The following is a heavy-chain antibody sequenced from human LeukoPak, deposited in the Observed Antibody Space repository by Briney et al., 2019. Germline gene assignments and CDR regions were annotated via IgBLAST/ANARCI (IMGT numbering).Heavy chain of an antibody. CDR1: GFTFSSYA. J-gene: IGHJ4*02. Sequence: PGGSLRLSCAASGFTFSSYAVSWVRQAPGKGLEWVSAISGSGGSTYYADSVKGRFTISRDNSKNTLYLQMNSLRAEDTAVYYCAKEVGPWFGELLNYWGQGTLVTVSS. CDR2: ISGSGGST. V-gene: IGHV3-23*01. CDR3: AKEVGPWFGELLNY. D-gene: IGHD3-10*01.